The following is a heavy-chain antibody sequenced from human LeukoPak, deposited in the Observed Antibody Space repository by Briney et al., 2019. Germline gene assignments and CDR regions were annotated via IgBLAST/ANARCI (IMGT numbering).Heavy chain of an antibody. CDR1: GFTFSDYA. CDR2: FKTNSGQV. Sequence: PGGSLRLSCVASGFTFSDYAMNWVHQAPGKGLEWVSTFKTNSGQVYYAESVRGRFTISRDNSKNTVYLQMSSLRAEDTALYYCARSVPDYTRFDYWGQGALVTVST. J-gene: IGHJ4*02. CDR3: ARSVPDYTRFDY. D-gene: IGHD4-11*01. V-gene: IGHV3-23*01.